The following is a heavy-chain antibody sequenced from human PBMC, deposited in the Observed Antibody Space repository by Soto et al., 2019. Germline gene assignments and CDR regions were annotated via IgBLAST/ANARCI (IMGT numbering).Heavy chain of an antibody. J-gene: IGHJ4*01. Sequence: TLSLTCTVSGGSISSGGYYCSWLRQHPGKGLEWIGYIYYSGSTYYNPSLKSRVTISVDTSKNQFSLKLSSVTAADTAVYYCAKCSPGHLAFFDYRGQGSSVIVSS. CDR3: AKCSPGHLAFFDY. D-gene: IGHD2-8*01. CDR1: GGSISSGGYY. V-gene: IGHV4-31*03. CDR2: IYYSGST.